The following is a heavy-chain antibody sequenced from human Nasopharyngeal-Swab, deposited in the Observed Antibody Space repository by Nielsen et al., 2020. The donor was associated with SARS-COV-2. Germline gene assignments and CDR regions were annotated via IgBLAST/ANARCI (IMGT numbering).Heavy chain of an antibody. Sequence: GESLKISCAASGFTFSTYNMNWVRQAPGKGLEWVSNISSSSSPIYYADSVKGRFTISRDNAKNSLYLQMNSLRAEDTAVYYCAGDNFWSGYNYYYYMDVWGKGTTVTVSS. CDR1: GFTFSTYN. CDR2: ISSSSSPI. D-gene: IGHD3-3*01. CDR3: AGDNFWSGYNYYYYMDV. V-gene: IGHV3-48*01. J-gene: IGHJ6*03.